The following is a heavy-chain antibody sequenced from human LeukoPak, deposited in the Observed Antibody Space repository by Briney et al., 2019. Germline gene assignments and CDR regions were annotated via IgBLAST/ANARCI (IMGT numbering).Heavy chain of an antibody. CDR3: ASSRTYCGGGCYSGSPFDY. D-gene: IGHD2-21*02. CDR1: GYTFTGYY. CDR2: INPNSGDT. V-gene: IGHV1-2*02. Sequence: ASVKVSCKASGYTFTGYYMHWVRQAPGQGLEWMGWINPNSGDTNYAQKFQGRVTMTRDTSISTAYMELSRLRSDDTAVYYCASSRTYCGGGCYSGSPFDYWGQGTLVTVSS. J-gene: IGHJ4*02.